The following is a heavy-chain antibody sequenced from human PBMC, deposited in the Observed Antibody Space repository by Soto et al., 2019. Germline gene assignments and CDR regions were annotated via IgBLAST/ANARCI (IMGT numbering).Heavy chain of an antibody. CDR3: ASSSGGGYYDSSGYYRY. V-gene: IGHV3-23*01. D-gene: IGHD3-22*01. CDR2: ISGSGGST. CDR1: GFTFSSYA. J-gene: IGHJ4*02. Sequence: EVQLLESGGGLVQPGGSLRLSCAASGFTFSSYAMSWVRQAPGKGLEWVSAISGSGGSTDYADSVKGRFTISRDNSKNTLYLQMNSLRAEDTAVYYCASSSGGGYYDSSGYYRYWGQGTLVTVSS.